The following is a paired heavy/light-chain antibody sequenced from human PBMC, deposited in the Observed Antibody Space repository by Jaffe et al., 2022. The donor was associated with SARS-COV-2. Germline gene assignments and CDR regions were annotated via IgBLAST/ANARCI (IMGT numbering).Light chain of an antibody. CDR1: SSDVGGYDY. CDR3: SSYTSRSPWV. CDR2: AVT. Sequence: QSALTQPASVSGSPGQSITISCTGTSSDVGGYDYVSWYQQHPGKAPKLIIYAVTNRPSGVSNRFSGSKSGNTASLTISGLQAEDEADYYCSSYTSRSPWVFGGGTKLTVL. V-gene: IGLV2-14*03. J-gene: IGLJ3*02.
Heavy chain of an antibody. D-gene: IGHD3-22*01. J-gene: IGHJ4*02. CDR2: ISGSGGGV. CDR1: GFTFRSYS. CDR3: AQGGLGSAYNYEAATY. Sequence: EVQLLESGGGLVQPGGSLRLSCAASGFTFRSYSMSWVRQAPGQGLEWVSTISGSGGGVYYVDSVKGRFTISRDNSRNTLYLQMSSLRADDTAIYYCAQGGLGSAYNYEAATYWGQGTLVTVSS. V-gene: IGHV3-23*01.